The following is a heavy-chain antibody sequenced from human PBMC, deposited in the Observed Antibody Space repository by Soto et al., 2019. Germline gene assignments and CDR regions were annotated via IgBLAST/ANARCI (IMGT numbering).Heavy chain of an antibody. CDR2: VDYSGTA. CDR3: ARITGRHLAY. V-gene: IGHV4-39*01. Sequence: SETLCLTCTVSSGSISVTNVFWGWVRQPPGRGLEWIGNVDYSGTAYFSPSLATRVTFHVDTSKNQFSLTLYSVTAADTAVYHCARITGRHLAYWGQGIMVTVSS. CDR1: SGSISVTNVF. J-gene: IGHJ4*02.